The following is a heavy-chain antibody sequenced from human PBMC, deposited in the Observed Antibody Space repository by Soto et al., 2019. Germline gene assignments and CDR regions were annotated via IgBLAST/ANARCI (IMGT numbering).Heavy chain of an antibody. CDR2: IYSGGGT. CDR1: GFSVNSNY. V-gene: IGHV3-53*01. Sequence: GGFLRLSCAASGFSVNSNYMSWVRQAPGKGLEWVSVIYSGGGTYYADSVKGRFTISRDNSKNVLSLQMNSLRVEDTAVYYCAREQSGYFDYWGRGTLVTVSS. D-gene: IGHD6-25*01. CDR3: AREQSGYFDY. J-gene: IGHJ4*02.